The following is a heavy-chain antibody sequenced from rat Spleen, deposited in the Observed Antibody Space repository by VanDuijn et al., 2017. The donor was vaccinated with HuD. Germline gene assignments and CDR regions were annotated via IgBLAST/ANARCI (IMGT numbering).Heavy chain of an antibody. CDR1: GFSLTSYN. D-gene: IGHD4-3*01. Sequence: QVQLKESGPGLVQPSQTLSLTCTVSGFSLTSYNVHWVRQPTGKGLEWMGIIWTGGSTDYNSALKSRLSISRDTSKGQVFLKMNSLQTEYIATYYCARDSGYFDYWGQGVMVTVSS. J-gene: IGHJ2*01. V-gene: IGHV2-30*01. CDR3: ARDSGYFDY. CDR2: IWTGGST.